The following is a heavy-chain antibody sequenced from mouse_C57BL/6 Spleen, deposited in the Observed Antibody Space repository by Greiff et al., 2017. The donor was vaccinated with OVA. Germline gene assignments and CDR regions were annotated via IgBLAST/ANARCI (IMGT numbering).Heavy chain of an antibody. CDR1: GFTFSDYY. Sequence: EVHLVESEGGLVQPGSSMKLSCTASGFTFSDYYMAWVRQVPEKGLEWVANINYDGSSTYYLDSLKSRFIISRDNAKNILYLQMSSLKSEDTATYYCAREEGDYDEDWYFDVWGTGTTVTVSS. CDR3: AREEGDYDEDWYFDV. CDR2: INYDGSST. D-gene: IGHD2-4*01. V-gene: IGHV5-16*01. J-gene: IGHJ1*03.